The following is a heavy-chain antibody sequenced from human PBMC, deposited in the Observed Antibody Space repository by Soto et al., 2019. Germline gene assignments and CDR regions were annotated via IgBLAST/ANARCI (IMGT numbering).Heavy chain of an antibody. CDR1: GGSISSYY. CDR2: IYYSGST. V-gene: IGHV4-59*01. D-gene: IGHD3-16*02. J-gene: IGHJ5*02. CDR3: ARGIAAAGTEDYDYIWGSYRGNWFDP. Sequence: SETLSLTCTVSGGSISSYYWSWIRQPPGKGLEWIGYIYYSGSTNYNPSLKSRVTISVDTSKNQFSLKLSSVTAADTAVYYCARGIAAAGTEDYDYIWGSYRGNWFDPWGQGTLVTVSS.